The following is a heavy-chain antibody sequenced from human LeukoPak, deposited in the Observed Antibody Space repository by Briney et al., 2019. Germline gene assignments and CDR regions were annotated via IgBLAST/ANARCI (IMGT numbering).Heavy chain of an antibody. CDR1: GYSISSGYY. CDR2: IYHSGST. J-gene: IGHJ4*02. V-gene: IGHV4-38-2*01. CDR3: ARQTWYYDILTGYYVRYFDY. D-gene: IGHD3-9*01. Sequence: SETLSLTCAVSGYSISSGYYWGWIRQPPGKGLEWIGSIYHSGSTNYNPSLKSRVTISVDTSKNQFSLKLSSVTAADTAVYYCARQTWYYDILTGYYVRYFDYWGQGTLVTVSS.